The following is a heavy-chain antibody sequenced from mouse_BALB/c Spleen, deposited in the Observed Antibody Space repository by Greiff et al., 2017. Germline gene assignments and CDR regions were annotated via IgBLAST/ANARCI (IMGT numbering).Heavy chain of an antibody. CDR2: IYPGDGDT. D-gene: IGHD2-4*01. CDR1: GYTFTSYW. Sequence: VKLVESGAELARPGASVKLSCKASGYTFTSYWMQWVKQRPGQGLEWIGAIYPGDGDTRYTQKFKGKATLTADKSSSTAYMQLSSLASEDSAVYYCARSKDYDYDYFDYWGQGTTLTVSS. CDR3: ARSKDYDYDYFDY. V-gene: IGHV1-87*01. J-gene: IGHJ2*01.